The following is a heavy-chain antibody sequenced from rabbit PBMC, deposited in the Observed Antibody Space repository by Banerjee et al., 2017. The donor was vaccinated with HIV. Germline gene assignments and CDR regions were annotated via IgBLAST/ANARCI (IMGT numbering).Heavy chain of an antibody. J-gene: IGHJ4*01. CDR1: GIDFSSSF. CDR2: IYPGFGIR. Sequence: QEQLKETGGGLVQLGGSLKLSCKASGIDFSSSFWISWVRQAPGKGPEWIAYIYPGFGIRNYANSVKGRFTISSDNAQNTVFLQMTSLTAADTATYFCVRETETYAGYTGYAYYFNLWGQGTLVTDS. V-gene: IGHV1S47*01. CDR3: VRETETYAGYTGYAYYFNL. D-gene: IGHD6-1*01.